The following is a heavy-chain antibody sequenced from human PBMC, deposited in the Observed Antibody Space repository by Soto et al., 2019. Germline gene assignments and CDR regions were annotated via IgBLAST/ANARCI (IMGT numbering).Heavy chain of an antibody. CDR2: ISAYNGNT. CDR1: GYTFTSYG. D-gene: IGHD2-2*01. J-gene: IGHJ6*02. V-gene: IGHV1-18*04. CDR3: ARGYCSSTSCYRYGMDI. Sequence: ASVKVSCKASGYTFTSYGISWVRQAPGQGLEWMGWISAYNGNTNYAQKIQGRVTMTTDTSTSTAYMELRSLRSDDTAVYYCARGYCSSTSCYRYGMDIWGQGTKVNVS.